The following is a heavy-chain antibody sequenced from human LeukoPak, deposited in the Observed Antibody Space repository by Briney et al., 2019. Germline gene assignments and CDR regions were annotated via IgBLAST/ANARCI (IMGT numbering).Heavy chain of an antibody. CDR2: IYSGGST. V-gene: IGHV3-66*01. J-gene: IGHJ4*02. D-gene: IGHD3-22*01. CDR1: GFTVSSNY. CDR3: ARGLGDSSGYYFGYFDY. Sequence: PGGSLRLSCEASGFTVSSNYMSWVRQAPGKGLEWVSVIYSGGSTYYADSVKGRFTISRDNSKNTLYLQMNSLRAEDTAVYYCARGLGDSSGYYFGYFDYWGQGTLVTVSS.